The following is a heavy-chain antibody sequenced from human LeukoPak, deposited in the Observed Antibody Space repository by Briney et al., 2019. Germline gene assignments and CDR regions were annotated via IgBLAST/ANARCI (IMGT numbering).Heavy chain of an antibody. V-gene: IGHV3-30*02. J-gene: IGHJ4*02. CDR1: GFTFSSYG. Sequence: GGSLRLSCAASGFTFSSYGMHWVRQAPGKGLEWVAFIRSDGSNKYYADSVKGRFTISRDNSKNTLYLQMNSLRAEGTAVYYCAKERDTAMVTIDYWGQGTLVTVSS. CDR2: IRSDGSNK. CDR3: AKERDTAMVTIDY. D-gene: IGHD5-18*01.